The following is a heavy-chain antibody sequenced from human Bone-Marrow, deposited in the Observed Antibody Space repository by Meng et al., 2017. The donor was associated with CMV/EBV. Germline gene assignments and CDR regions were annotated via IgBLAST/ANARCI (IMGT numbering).Heavy chain of an antibody. Sequence: ASVKVSCKASGYTFTSYGISWVRQAPGQGLEWMGWISADNGNTNYAQKLQGRVTMTTDTSTSTAYMELRSLRSDDTAVYYCARDKGTKRSSSPYYYYGMDVWGQGTTVTVSS. CDR1: GYTFTSYG. J-gene: IGHJ6*02. D-gene: IGHD6-6*01. CDR2: ISADNGNT. CDR3: ARDKGTKRSSSPYYYYGMDV. V-gene: IGHV1-18*01.